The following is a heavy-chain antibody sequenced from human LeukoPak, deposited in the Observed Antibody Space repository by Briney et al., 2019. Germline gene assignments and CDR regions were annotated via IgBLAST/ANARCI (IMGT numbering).Heavy chain of an antibody. Sequence: SVKVSCKASGGTFSSYAISWVRQAPGQGLEWMGGIIPIFGTANYAQKFQGRVAVTRDTSTSTVYVEVSSLTSEDTAVYYCAREGDVYSFDYWGQGTLVTVSS. CDR1: GGTFSSYA. V-gene: IGHV1-69*05. CDR3: AREGDVYSFDY. CDR2: IIPIFGTA. J-gene: IGHJ4*02. D-gene: IGHD5-24*01.